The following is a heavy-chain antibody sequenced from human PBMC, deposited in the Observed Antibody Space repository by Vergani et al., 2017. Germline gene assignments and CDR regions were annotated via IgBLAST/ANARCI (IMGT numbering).Heavy chain of an antibody. CDR1: GGSFSGYY. CDR2: IKHSGST. D-gene: IGHD5-18*01. CDR3: TRARGYSYGFDY. Sequence: QVQLQQWGAGLLKPSETLSLTCAVYGGSFSGYYWSWIRQPPGKGLEWIGEIKHSGSTNYNPSLKSGVTISVDTSKNQFSLKLSSVTAADTAVYYCTRARGYSYGFDYWGQGTLVTVSS. V-gene: IGHV4-34*01. J-gene: IGHJ4*02.